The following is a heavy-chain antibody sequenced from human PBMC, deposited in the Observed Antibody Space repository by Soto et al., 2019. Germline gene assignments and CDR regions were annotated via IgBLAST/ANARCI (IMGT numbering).Heavy chain of an antibody. CDR3: AGTPPLQPLYYYMDV. CDR1: GGSISSGGYY. J-gene: IGHJ6*03. V-gene: IGHV4-31*03. CDR2: IYYSGST. Sequence: QVQLQESGPGLVKPSQTLSLTCTVSGGSISSGGYYWSWIRQHPGKGLEWIGYIYYSGSTYYNPSLKSRVTISEDTSKNQFSLKLSSVTAADTAVYYCAGTPPLQPLYYYMDVWGKGTTVTVSS. D-gene: IGHD4-4*01.